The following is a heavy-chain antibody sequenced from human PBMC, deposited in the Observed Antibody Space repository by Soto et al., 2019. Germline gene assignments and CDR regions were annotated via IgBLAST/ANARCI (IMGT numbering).Heavy chain of an antibody. CDR3: ARDIGSYAYAEGY. J-gene: IGHJ4*02. V-gene: IGHV4-4*07. Sequence: SETLSLTCSVSGGSINSYWWSWTRQPAGKGLEWIGRVYSSGTTDYNPSLNSRATMSVETSKNQFSLKLTSVTAADTAVYYCARDIGSYAYAEGYWGQGIQVTVSS. CDR1: GGSINSYW. CDR2: VYSSGTT. D-gene: IGHD3-16*01.